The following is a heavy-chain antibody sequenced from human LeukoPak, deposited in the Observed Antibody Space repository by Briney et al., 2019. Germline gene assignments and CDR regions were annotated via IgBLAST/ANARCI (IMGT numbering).Heavy chain of an antibody. CDR3: ARAPFYGTNSRGAFDI. Sequence: SETLSLTCTLVSGYSIDSSSSYWGWIRQPPGKGLEWIGTIYYTGSTYYNPSLKSRLTISVDTSKNQFSLKLNSVTAADTAVYYCARAPFYGTNSRGAFDIWGQGTMVTVSS. CDR1: GYSIDSSSSY. J-gene: IGHJ3*02. CDR2: IYYTGST. D-gene: IGHD4-23*01. V-gene: IGHV4-39*07.